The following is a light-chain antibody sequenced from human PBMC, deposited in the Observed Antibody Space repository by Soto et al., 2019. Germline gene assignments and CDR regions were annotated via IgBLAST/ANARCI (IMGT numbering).Light chain of an antibody. CDR1: QSVRSN. CDR2: GAS. Sequence: EVVMAQSPATLAVSPGERVTLSCRASQSVRSNLAWYQQKPGQAPSLLIYGASTRATGTPARFSGSGSGTEFTLTISSLQSEDFAVYYCQQYIRWPLTFGGGTKVDIK. J-gene: IGKJ4*01. V-gene: IGKV3-15*01. CDR3: QQYIRWPLT.